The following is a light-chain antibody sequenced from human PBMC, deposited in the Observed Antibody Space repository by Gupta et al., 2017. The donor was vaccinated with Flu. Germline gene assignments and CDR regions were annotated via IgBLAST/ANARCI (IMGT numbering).Light chain of an antibody. CDR3: QQRNNWPLT. CDR2: DTS. Sequence: EILLTQSPAILSLAPGERAKISCRASQSVINYLAWYQQKPGQAPRLLIYDTSNRATGIPARFSGSGSGTEFTLSISSREPEDFAVYYCQQRNNWPLTFGGGTNVEIK. J-gene: IGKJ4*01. V-gene: IGKV3-11*01. CDR1: QSVINY.